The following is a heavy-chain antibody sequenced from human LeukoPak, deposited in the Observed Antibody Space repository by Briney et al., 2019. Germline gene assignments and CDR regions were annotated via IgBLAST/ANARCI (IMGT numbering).Heavy chain of an antibody. CDR1: GFTFTGHT. Sequence: PGGSLRLSCTTSGFTFTGHTMTWFRQAPGEGLEWVSIIGGRDDRTYYADYVEGRFAISRDTSKNILYLQMNSLRAEDTAVYYCAKDPNPLYDLWSGYKWGQGTLVTVSS. CDR2: IGGRDDRT. D-gene: IGHD3-3*01. CDR3: AKDPNPLYDLWSGYK. V-gene: IGHV3-23*01. J-gene: IGHJ4*02.